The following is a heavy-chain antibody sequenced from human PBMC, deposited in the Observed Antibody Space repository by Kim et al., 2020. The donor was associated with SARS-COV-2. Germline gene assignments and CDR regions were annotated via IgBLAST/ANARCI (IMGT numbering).Heavy chain of an antibody. J-gene: IGHJ6*02. D-gene: IGHD3-9*01. CDR1: GYTFTGYY. CDR2: INPNSGGT. CDR3: ARGPYDILTGEYYYYGMDV. V-gene: IGHV1-2*06. Sequence: ASVKVSCKASGYTFTGYYMHWVRQAPGQGLEWMGRINPNSGGTNYAQKFQGRVTMTRDTSISTAYMELSRLRSDDTAVYYCARGPYDILTGEYYYYGMDVWGQGTTVTVSS.